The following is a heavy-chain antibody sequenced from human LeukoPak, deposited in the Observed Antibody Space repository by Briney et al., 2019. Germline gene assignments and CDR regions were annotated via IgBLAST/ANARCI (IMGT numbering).Heavy chain of an antibody. CDR2: IKEDGSEK. V-gene: IGHV3-7*03. CDR3: AKSGSSVFWS. Sequence: GESLRLSCAASGFTFTNHWMSWVRQALGKGLEWVANIKEDGSEKYYVDSVKGRFTVSRGNVKNSLFLQMNSLRVDDTAVYYCAKSGSSVFWSWGQGTLVTVSS. CDR1: GFTFTNHW. D-gene: IGHD3-3*02. J-gene: IGHJ5*02.